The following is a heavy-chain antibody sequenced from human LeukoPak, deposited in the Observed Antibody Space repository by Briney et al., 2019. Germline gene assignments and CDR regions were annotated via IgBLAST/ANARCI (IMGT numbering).Heavy chain of an antibody. CDR3: TVLRIFGVVINA. Sequence: GASVTVSCKSSGYTFTSYDINWVRQATGQGLEWMGWMDPNSGNTGYAQKSQGRVTMTRNTSISTAYMELSSLRSEDTAVYYCTVLRIFGVVINAWGQGTLVTVSS. CDR2: MDPNSGNT. J-gene: IGHJ5*02. V-gene: IGHV1-8*01. D-gene: IGHD3-3*01. CDR1: GYTFTSYD.